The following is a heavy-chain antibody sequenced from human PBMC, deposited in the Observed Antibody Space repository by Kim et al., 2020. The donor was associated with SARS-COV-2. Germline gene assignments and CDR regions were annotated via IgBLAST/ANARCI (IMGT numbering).Heavy chain of an antibody. CDR3: SSSEYSSGWCCKRGSC. CDR1: GGSFSGNY. J-gene: IGHJ1*01. Sequence: SETLSLTCTVYGGSFSGNYCTWIRHRPGKGLEWVWEINNGGSSNYNSSLTIQVTISVSTSKNQYSLNLSSVTATATAVYYFSSSEYSSGWCCKRGSCWG. D-gene: IGHD6-19*01. V-gene: IGHV4-34*01. CDR2: INNGGSS.